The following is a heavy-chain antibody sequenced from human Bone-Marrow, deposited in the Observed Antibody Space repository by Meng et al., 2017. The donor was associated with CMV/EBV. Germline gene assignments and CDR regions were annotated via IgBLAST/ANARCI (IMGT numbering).Heavy chain of an antibody. CDR2: INPSGGST. V-gene: IGHV1-46*01. CDR3: AREREEGYCSSTSCYYGNWFDP. CDR1: GYTFTSYY. D-gene: IGHD2-2*01. Sequence: ASVKVSCKASGYTFTSYYMHWVRQAPGQGLEWMGIINPSGGSTSYAQKFQGRVTMTRDTSTSTVYMELSSLRSEDTAVYYWAREREEGYCSSTSCYYGNWFDPWGQGTLVTVSS. J-gene: IGHJ5*02.